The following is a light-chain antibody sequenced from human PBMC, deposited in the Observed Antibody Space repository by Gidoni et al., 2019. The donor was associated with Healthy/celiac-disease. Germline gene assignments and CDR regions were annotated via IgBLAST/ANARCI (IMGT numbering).Light chain of an antibody. CDR1: QTVGRSY. J-gene: IGKJ1*01. Sequence: ESVLTQSPGTLSLFPGERAVLSCRASQTVGRSYIAWYQKKVGQPPRLLFYSATDRATGVPDRFIGSGSGTDFTLTISRLDPEDFGVYYCQQFGFSPWTFGQGTKVDIK. CDR3: QQFGFSPWT. V-gene: IGKV3-20*01. CDR2: SAT.